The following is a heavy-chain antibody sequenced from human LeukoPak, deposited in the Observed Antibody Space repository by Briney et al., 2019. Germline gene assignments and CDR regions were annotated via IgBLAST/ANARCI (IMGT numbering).Heavy chain of an antibody. Sequence: GGSLRLSWAASGXTFSSYSMNWVRQAPGKGLEWVSYISSSSSTIYYADSVKGRFTISRDNAKNSLYLQMKSLGDEDTGVYYCARVTTVTTHFDYWGQGTLVTVSS. CDR3: ARVTTVTTHFDY. V-gene: IGHV3-48*02. D-gene: IGHD4-17*01. CDR2: ISSSSSTI. J-gene: IGHJ4*02. CDR1: GXTFSSYS.